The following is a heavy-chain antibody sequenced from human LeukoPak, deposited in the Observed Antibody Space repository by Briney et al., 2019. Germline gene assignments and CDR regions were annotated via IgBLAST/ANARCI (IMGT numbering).Heavy chain of an antibody. J-gene: IGHJ6*02. CDR1: GYTFTGYY. D-gene: IGHD3-10*01. Sequence: ASVKVSCKASGYTFTGYYMYWVRQAPGQGLEWMGWINPNSGGTNYAQKFQGRVTMTRDTSISTAYMELSRLRSDDTAVYYCARVITMVRGVIINGDYYYYGMDVWGQGTTVTVSS. CDR2: INPNSGGT. V-gene: IGHV1-2*02. CDR3: ARVITMVRGVIINGDYYYYGMDV.